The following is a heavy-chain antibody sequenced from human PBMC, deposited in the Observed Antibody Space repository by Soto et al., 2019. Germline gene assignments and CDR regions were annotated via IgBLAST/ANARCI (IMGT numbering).Heavy chain of an antibody. CDR1: GGTFSSYA. D-gene: IGHD6-13*01. Sequence: QVQLVQSGAEVKKPGSSVKVSCKASGGTFSSYAISWVRQAPGQGLEWMGGIIPIFGTANYAQKFQGRVTITADESTSTAYMELSSLRSEEKAVYYCARDGFTSQLVRDYYYYGMDVWGQGTTVTVSS. J-gene: IGHJ6*02. V-gene: IGHV1-69*01. CDR3: ARDGFTSQLVRDYYYYGMDV. CDR2: IIPIFGTA.